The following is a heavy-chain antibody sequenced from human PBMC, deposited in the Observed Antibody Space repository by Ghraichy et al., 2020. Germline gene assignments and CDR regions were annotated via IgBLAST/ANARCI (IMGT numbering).Heavy chain of an antibody. D-gene: IGHD3-22*01. CDR1: GFTFSSYA. Sequence: GGSLRLSCAASGFTFSSYAMSWVRQAPGKGLEWVSAISGSGGRTYYADSVKGRFTISRDNSKNTLYLQMNSLRAEDTAVYYCAKGPAPYYYDSSGYYDYGHAFDIWCQGAMVTVSS. CDR3: AKGPAPYYYDSSGYYDYGHAFDI. CDR2: ISGSGGRT. V-gene: IGHV3-23*01. J-gene: IGHJ3*02.